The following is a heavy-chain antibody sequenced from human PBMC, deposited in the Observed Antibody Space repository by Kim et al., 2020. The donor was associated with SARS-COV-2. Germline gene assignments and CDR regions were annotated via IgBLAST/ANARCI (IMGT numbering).Heavy chain of an antibody. CDR3: AKDMLGLYYYYGMHV. Sequence: ADSVKGRFTISRDNAKNSLYLQMNILRAEDTALYYCAKDMLGLYYYYGMHVWGQGTTVTVSS. V-gene: IGHV3-9*01. D-gene: IGHD6-6*01. J-gene: IGHJ6*02.